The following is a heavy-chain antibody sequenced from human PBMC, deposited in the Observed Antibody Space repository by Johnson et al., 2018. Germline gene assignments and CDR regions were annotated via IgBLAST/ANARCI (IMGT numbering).Heavy chain of an antibody. J-gene: IGHJ3*02. V-gene: IGHV3-9*01. D-gene: IGHD2-15*01. CDR3: AKDEQAFCSGGNCYSYAFDI. CDR1: GFTFDDYA. Sequence: VQLVESGGGLVQPGRSLRLSCAASGFTFDDYAMNWVRQAPGKGLEWVSSINWNSGYIGYADSVKGRLPISRDKPKNPLYLKMNSLKTEDTALHYCAKDEQAFCSGGNCYSYAFDIWGQGTMVTVSS. CDR2: INWNSGYI.